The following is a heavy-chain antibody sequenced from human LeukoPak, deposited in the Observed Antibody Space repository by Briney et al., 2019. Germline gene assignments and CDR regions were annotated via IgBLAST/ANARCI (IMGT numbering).Heavy chain of an antibody. J-gene: IGHJ6*02. Sequence: SETLSLTCAVYGGSFSGYYWSWIRQPPGKGLEWIGYIYYSGSTYYNPSLKSRVTISVDTSKNQFSLKLSSVTAADTAVYYCARIVVVVAATRDFHGMDVWGQGTTVTVSS. CDR2: IYYSGST. CDR3: ARIVVVVAATRDFHGMDV. V-gene: IGHV4-30-4*08. D-gene: IGHD2-15*01. CDR1: GGSFSGYY.